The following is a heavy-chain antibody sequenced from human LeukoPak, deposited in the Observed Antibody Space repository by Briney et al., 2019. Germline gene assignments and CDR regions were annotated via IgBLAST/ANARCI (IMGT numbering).Heavy chain of an antibody. CDR2: ISANADTA. CDR3: ARRIQGMAPYYFDY. V-gene: IGHV3-23*01. CDR1: GFTFSTYA. Sequence: GGSLRLSCSASGFTFSTYAMTWVRQAPGKGLEWVSSISANADTAYYADSVKGRFTISRDNSKNTLYLQMNSLRAEDTAVYYCARRIQGMAPYYFDYWGQGTLVTVSS. J-gene: IGHJ4*02. D-gene: IGHD5-24*01.